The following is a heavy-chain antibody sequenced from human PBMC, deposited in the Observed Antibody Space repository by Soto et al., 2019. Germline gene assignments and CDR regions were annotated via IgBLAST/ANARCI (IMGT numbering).Heavy chain of an antibody. CDR1: GFTFSSYV. CDR3: AKAPYDSSAYYFNWFDS. Sequence: GGSLRLSCASSGFTFSSYVMTLVRQAPGKGLEWVSAISGSGVSTYYSDSVKGRFTIYRDNSKNTLYLQMNSLRAEDTAVYYCAKAPYDSSAYYFNWFDSWGQGTLVTVSS. D-gene: IGHD3-22*01. V-gene: IGHV3-23*01. J-gene: IGHJ5*01. CDR2: ISGSGVST.